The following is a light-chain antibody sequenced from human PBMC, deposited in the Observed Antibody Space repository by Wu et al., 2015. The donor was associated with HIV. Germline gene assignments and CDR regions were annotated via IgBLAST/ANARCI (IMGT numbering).Light chain of an antibody. J-gene: IGKJ5*01. CDR2: DAS. V-gene: IGKV3-11*01. Sequence: MLMTQSPATLSVSPGDRATLSCRASKSVDSDVVWYQQKPGQAPKIIIYDASNRATDIPARFSGSGSGTDFTLIISSLEPEDFAVYYCQQRSNWPPITFGQGTRLEIK. CDR1: KSVDSD. CDR3: QQRSNWPPIT.